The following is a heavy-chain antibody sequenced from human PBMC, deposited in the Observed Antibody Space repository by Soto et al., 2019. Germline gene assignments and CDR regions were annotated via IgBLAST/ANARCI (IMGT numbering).Heavy chain of an antibody. CDR1: GDSVSSNSAA. CDR3: ARDIITAPNGHGGMDV. J-gene: IGHJ6*02. D-gene: IGHD3-16*01. Sequence: SQTLSLTCAISGDSVSSNSAAWNWIRQSPSRGLEWLGRIYYRSKWYNDYAVSVKSRITINPDTSKNQFSLQLNSVTPEDTAVYYCARDIITAPNGHGGMDVCGQGTPVTV. V-gene: IGHV6-1*01. CDR2: IYYRSKWYN.